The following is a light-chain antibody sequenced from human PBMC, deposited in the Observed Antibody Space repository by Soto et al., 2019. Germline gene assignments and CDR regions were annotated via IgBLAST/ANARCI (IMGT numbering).Light chain of an antibody. CDR1: QSVSNNY. J-gene: IGKJ1*01. CDR2: DAS. CDR3: QERSHWT. Sequence: EIVLTQSPGTLSLSPGERATLSCRASQSVSNNYLAWYQQKPGQAPRLLIYDASNRATGVPARFSGSGSGTDFTLTISSLEPEDFAVYYCQERSHWTFGRGTKVDIK. V-gene: IGKV3D-20*02.